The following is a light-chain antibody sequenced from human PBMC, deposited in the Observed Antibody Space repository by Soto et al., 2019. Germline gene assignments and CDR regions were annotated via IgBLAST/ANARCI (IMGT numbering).Light chain of an antibody. Sequence: IVMTQSPATLSVSPGERATLSCRASQSVSSNLAWYQQKPGHAPRLLIYGASTMATGIPARFSGSGSGTEFTLTISSLQSEEFAIYFCQQYNNWPPDRTFGQGTKVEIK. CDR1: QSVSSN. CDR3: QQYNNWPPDRT. J-gene: IGKJ1*01. CDR2: GAS. V-gene: IGKV3-15*01.